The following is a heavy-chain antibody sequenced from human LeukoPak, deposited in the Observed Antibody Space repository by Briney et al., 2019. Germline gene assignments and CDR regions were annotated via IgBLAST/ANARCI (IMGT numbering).Heavy chain of an antibody. J-gene: IGHJ4*02. CDR2: FDPEDGET. Sequence: ASVKVSCKVSGYTLTELSMHWVRQAPGKGLEWMGGFDPEDGETIYAQKFQGRVTMTEDTSTDTAYMELSSLRSEDTAVYYCATDLGRIAADGATGYWGQGTLVTVSS. V-gene: IGHV1-24*01. CDR1: GYTLTELS. D-gene: IGHD6-13*01. CDR3: ATDLGRIAADGATGY.